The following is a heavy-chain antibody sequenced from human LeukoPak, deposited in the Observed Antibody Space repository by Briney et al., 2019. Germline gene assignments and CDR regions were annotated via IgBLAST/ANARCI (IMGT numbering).Heavy chain of an antibody. D-gene: IGHD6-13*01. V-gene: IGHV3-30-3*01. CDR2: ISYDGSNK. Sequence: GGSLRLSCAASGFTFSDYYMSWIRQAPGKGLEWVAVISYDGSNKYYADSVKGRFTISRDNSKNTLYLQMNSLRAEDTAVYYCARESETLAAAGDWGQGTLVTVSS. CDR1: GFTFSDYY. CDR3: ARESETLAAAGD. J-gene: IGHJ4*02.